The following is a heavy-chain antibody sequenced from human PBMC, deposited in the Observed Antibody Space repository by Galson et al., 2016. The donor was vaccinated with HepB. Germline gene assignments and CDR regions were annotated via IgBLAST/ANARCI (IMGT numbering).Heavy chain of an antibody. J-gene: IGHJ4*02. D-gene: IGHD3-10*01. CDR1: GGSSDGYY. CDR2: IYHSGST. V-gene: IGHV4-31*03. Sequence: TLSLTCTVSGGSSDGYYWSWVRQPPGMGLEWIGYIYHSGSTYYNPSLKSRVTISVDTSKNQFSLKLSSVTAADTAVYFCARDRSSGSGSFGYWGQGTLVTVSS. CDR3: ARDRSSGSGSFGY.